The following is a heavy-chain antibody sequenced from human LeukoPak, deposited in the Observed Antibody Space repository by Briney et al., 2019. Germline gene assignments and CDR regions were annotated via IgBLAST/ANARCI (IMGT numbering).Heavy chain of an antibody. V-gene: IGHV3-48*04. D-gene: IGHD3-10*01. CDR2: INSSSITI. CDR1: GFTFSDYS. J-gene: IGHJ6*04. CDR3: ARSYASGPDRYLDV. Sequence: GASLTLSCAASGFTFSDYSMNWVRQAPGKGLEWIACINSSSITIYHADSVKGRFSISRDNAKNSVYLQMNSLRGEDTALYYCARSYASGPDRYLDVWGKGTTVTVSS.